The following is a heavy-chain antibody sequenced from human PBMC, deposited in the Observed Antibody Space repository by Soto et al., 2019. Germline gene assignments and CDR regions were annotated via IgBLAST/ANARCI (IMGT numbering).Heavy chain of an antibody. D-gene: IGHD3-22*01. J-gene: IGHJ6*02. Sequence: PSETLSLTCTVSGGSISSSSYYWGWIRQPPGKGLEWIGSIYYSGSTYYNPSLKSRVTISVDTSKNQFSLKLSSVTAADTAVYYCARTGSSGYYLGYYYGMDVWGQGTTVPVSS. V-gene: IGHV4-39*01. CDR2: IYYSGST. CDR1: GGSISSSSYY. CDR3: ARTGSSGYYLGYYYGMDV.